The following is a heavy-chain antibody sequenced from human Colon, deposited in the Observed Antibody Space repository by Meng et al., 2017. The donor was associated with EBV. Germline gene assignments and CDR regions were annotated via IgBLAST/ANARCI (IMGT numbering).Heavy chain of an antibody. CDR3: VRSSGWVKTGFDP. J-gene: IGHJ5*02. V-gene: IGHV4-39*01. Sequence: QLQTTGHGSVMPPEALSVTCVGSGGSNSTSGYYWGWIRQPPGKGLELIGSIGHSGFTYYTPSLKSRVTVSIDTSRNQFSLWLTSVTAADTAVYYCVRSSGWVKTGFDPWGQGTLVTVSS. CDR1: GGSNSTSGYY. D-gene: IGHD6-19*01. CDR2: IGHSGFT.